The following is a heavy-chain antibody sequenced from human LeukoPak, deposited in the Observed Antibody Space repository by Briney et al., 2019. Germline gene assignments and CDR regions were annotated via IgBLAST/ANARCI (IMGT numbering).Heavy chain of an antibody. J-gene: IGHJ4*02. V-gene: IGHV4-34*01. CDR1: GFTVSDYY. CDR2: INHSGST. Sequence: SGGSLRLSCAASGFTVSDYYISWIRQAPGKGLGWMGEINHSGSTNYNPSLKSRVTISVDTSKNQFSLKLSSVTAADTAVYYCARVGYSYGTHFDYWGQGTLVTVSS. D-gene: IGHD5-18*01. CDR3: ARVGYSYGTHFDY.